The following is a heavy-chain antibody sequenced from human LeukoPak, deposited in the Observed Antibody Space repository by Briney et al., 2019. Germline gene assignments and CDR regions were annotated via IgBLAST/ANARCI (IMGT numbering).Heavy chain of an antibody. V-gene: IGHV3-7*03. Sequence: GGSLRLSCAASGFTFSSYWMSWVRQAPGKGLERVANIKQDGSEKYYVDSVKGRFTISRDNAKNSLYLQMNSLRAEDTAVYYCAREGWSSSWYPKPYYYYGMDVWGKGTTVTVSS. CDR1: GFTFSSYW. D-gene: IGHD6-13*01. CDR3: AREGWSSSWYPKPYYYYGMDV. J-gene: IGHJ6*04. CDR2: IKQDGSEK.